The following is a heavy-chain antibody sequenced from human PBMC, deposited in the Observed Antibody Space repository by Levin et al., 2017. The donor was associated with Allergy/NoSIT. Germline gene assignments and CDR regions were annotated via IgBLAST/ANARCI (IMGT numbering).Heavy chain of an antibody. J-gene: IGHJ6*02. D-gene: IGHD3-16*01. CDR3: ARGQPYHYYYYGMDV. Sequence: SVKVSCKASGGTFSSYAISWVRQAPGQGLEWMGRIIPILGIANYAQKFQGRVTITADKSTSTAYMELSSLRSEDTAVYYCARGQPYHYYYYGMDVWGQGTTVTVSS. V-gene: IGHV1-69*04. CDR2: IIPILGIA. CDR1: GGTFSSYA.